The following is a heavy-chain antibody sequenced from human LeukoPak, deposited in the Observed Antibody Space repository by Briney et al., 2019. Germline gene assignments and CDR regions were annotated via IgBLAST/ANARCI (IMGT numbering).Heavy chain of an antibody. J-gene: IGHJ4*02. V-gene: IGHV3-7*01. CDR1: GFTFNAFG. Sequence: PGGSLRLSCAASGFTFNAFGMNWVRQAPGKGLEWVANIKQDGSEKYYVDSVKGRFTISRDNAKNSLYLQMNSLGAEDTAVYYCARAGLLWFGESYFDYWGQGTLVTVSS. CDR3: ARAGLLWFGESYFDY. CDR2: IKQDGSEK. D-gene: IGHD3-10*01.